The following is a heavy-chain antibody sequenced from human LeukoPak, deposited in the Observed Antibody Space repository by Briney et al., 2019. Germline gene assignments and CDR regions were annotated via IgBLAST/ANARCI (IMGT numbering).Heavy chain of an antibody. J-gene: IGHJ4*02. Sequence: GGSLRLSCAASGFAFGSYAMAWVRQAPGKGLEWVSHISGSGGIIYYTDSVKGRFTISRDNSKNTLYLQMDSLRAEDTAVYYCAKALPVTYYYDSSGYSVVNYFDYWGQGTLVTVSS. V-gene: IGHV3-23*01. D-gene: IGHD3-22*01. CDR1: GFAFGSYA. CDR2: ISGSGGII. CDR3: AKALPVTYYYDSSGYSVVNYFDY.